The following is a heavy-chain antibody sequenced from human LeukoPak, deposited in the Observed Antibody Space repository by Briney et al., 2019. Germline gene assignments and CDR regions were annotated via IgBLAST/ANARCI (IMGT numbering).Heavy chain of an antibody. Sequence: SETLSLTCTVSGGSISSYYWSWIRQPPGKGLEWIGYIYYSGSTYYNPSLKSRVTISVDTSKNQFSLKLSSVTAADTAVYYCARLKQWLDWFDPWGQGTLVTVSS. D-gene: IGHD6-19*01. V-gene: IGHV4-59*08. CDR1: GGSISSYY. J-gene: IGHJ5*02. CDR3: ARLKQWLDWFDP. CDR2: IYYSGST.